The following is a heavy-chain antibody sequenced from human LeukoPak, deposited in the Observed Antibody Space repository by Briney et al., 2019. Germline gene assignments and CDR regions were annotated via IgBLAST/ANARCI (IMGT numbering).Heavy chain of an antibody. CDR2: IYTPGST. V-gene: IGHV4-39*07. CDR1: GVSISSSNSY. J-gene: IGHJ5*02. D-gene: IGHD3-10*01. Sequence: SETLSLTCTVSGVSISSSNSYWGWIRQPPGKGLEWIGRIYTPGSTNYNPSLKSRVTMSVDTSKNQFSLKLTSVTAADTAVYYCAREYYGSGVGGWFDPWGQGTLVTVSS. CDR3: AREYYGSGVGGWFDP.